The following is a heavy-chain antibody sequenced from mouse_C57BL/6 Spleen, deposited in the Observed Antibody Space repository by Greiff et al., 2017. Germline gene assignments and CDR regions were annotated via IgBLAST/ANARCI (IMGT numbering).Heavy chain of an antibody. V-gene: IGHV5-17*01. Sequence: EVMLVESGGGLVKPGGSLKLSCAASGFTFSDYGMHWVRQAPEKGLEWVAYISSGSSTIYYADTVKGRFTISRDNAKNTLFLQMTSLRPEDTPMYNCARNDSVSSYVAWNYWGKETSVTVSS. CDR3: ARNDSVSSYVAWNY. CDR1: GFTFSDYG. D-gene: IGHD1-1*01. CDR2: ISSGSSTI. J-gene: IGHJ4*01.